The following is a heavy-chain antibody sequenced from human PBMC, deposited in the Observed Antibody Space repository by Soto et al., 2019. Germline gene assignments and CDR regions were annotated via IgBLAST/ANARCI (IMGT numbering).Heavy chain of an antibody. V-gene: IGHV4-4*02. CDR1: GGSIRSSSW. CDR3: ARASSFRGDFDF. Sequence: SETLSLTCAVSGGSIRSSSWWTWLRQSPGKGLEWIGEFYHAGSPHYNPSFQSRVTISADTSKNLYSLRLTSVTAADTAIYYCARASSFRGDFDFWGQGTAVTVSS. CDR2: FYHAGSP. D-gene: IGHD2-21*01. J-gene: IGHJ3*01.